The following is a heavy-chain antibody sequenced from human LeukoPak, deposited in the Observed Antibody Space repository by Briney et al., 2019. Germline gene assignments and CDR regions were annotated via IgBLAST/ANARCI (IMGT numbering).Heavy chain of an antibody. Sequence: SQTLSLTCTVSGGSISSGGYYWSWIRQHPGKGLEWIGYIYYSGSTYYNPSLKIRVTISVDTSKNQFSLKLSSVTAADTAVYYCARWVVVATMGGDAFDIWGQGTMVTVSS. J-gene: IGHJ3*02. V-gene: IGHV4-31*03. CDR1: GGSISSGGYY. CDR2: IYYSGST. D-gene: IGHD5-12*01. CDR3: ARWVVVATMGGDAFDI.